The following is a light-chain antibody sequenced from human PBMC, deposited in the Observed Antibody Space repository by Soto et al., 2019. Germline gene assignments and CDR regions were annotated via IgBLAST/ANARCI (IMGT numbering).Light chain of an antibody. CDR2: DAS. CDR3: QQYGSSPIT. Sequence: EIILTQSPATLSSSPGERATLSCGASQSVSSSYVAWYQHRPGLAPRLLIHDASSRATGIPDRFSGTKSGTDFTLTIRRLEPEDAAVYYCQQYGSSPITFGQGTRLEI. V-gene: IGKV3D-20*01. J-gene: IGKJ5*01. CDR1: QSVSSSY.